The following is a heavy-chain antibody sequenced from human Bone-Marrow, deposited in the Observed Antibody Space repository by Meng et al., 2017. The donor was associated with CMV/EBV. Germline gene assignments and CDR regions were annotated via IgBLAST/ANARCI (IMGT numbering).Heavy chain of an antibody. J-gene: IGHJ3*02. CDR1: GYTFTSYG. V-gene: IGHV1-18*01. CDR2: ISAYNGNT. D-gene: IGHD4-11*01. Sequence: ASVKVSCKASGYTFTSYGISWVRQAPGQGLEWMGWISAYNGNTNYAQKLQGRVTMTTDTSTSTAYMELRSLRSDDTAVYYCARDHVRAVSNPDAFDIWGQGTMVTVSS. CDR3: ARDHVRAVSNPDAFDI.